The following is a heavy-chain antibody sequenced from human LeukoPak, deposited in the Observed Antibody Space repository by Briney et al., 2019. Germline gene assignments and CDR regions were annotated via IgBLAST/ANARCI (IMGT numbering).Heavy chain of an antibody. CDR3: ARAGSVGARLENWFDP. V-gene: IGHV1-18*01. D-gene: IGHD1-26*01. Sequence: ASVKVSCKVSGYSLTELSMHWVRQAPGQGLEWMGWISAYNGNTNYAQKLQGRVTMTTDTSTSTAYMELRSLRSDDTAVYYCARAGSVGARLENWFDPWGQGTLVTVSS. CDR2: ISAYNGNT. CDR1: GYSLTELS. J-gene: IGHJ5*02.